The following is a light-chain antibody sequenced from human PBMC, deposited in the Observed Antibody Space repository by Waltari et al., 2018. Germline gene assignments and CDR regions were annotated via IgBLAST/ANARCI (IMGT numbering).Light chain of an antibody. Sequence: TVRITCQGDSLRSYYASWYQQKPGQAPVLVIYGKNNRPSGIPDRFSGFSSGNTASLTITGAQAEDEADYYCNSRDSSGNHVVFGGGTKLTVL. J-gene: IGLJ2*01. CDR1: SLRSYY. CDR3: NSRDSSGNHVV. CDR2: GKN. V-gene: IGLV3-19*01.